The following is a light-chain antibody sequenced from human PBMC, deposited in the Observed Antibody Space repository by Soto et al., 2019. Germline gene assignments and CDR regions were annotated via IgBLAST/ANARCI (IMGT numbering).Light chain of an antibody. CDR3: QQYGNSPIT. CDR2: DAS. CDR1: QSVSSY. V-gene: IGKV3-11*01. Sequence: DIVLTQSPATLSLSPVERATLSCRASQSVSSYLAWYQQKPGQAPRLLIYDASNRATGIPARFSGSGSGTDFTLTISRLEPEDFAVYYCQQYGNSPITFGQGTRLEIK. J-gene: IGKJ5*01.